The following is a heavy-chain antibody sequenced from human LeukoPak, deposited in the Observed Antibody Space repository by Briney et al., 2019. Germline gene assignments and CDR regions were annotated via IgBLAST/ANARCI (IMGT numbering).Heavy chain of an antibody. Sequence: GGSLRLSCAASGFTVSSNYMSWVRQAPGKGLEWVSVIYSGGSTYYADSVKGRFTISRDTSKNTLYLQMNSLRPEDTAVYYCAKGGDITATGSFFDYWGQGTLVTVSS. CDR2: IYSGGST. CDR1: GFTVSSNY. D-gene: IGHD6-13*01. CDR3: AKGGDITATGSFFDY. V-gene: IGHV3-53*05. J-gene: IGHJ4*02.